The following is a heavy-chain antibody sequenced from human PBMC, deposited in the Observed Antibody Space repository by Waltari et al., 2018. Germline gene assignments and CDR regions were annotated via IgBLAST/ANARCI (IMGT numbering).Heavy chain of an antibody. D-gene: IGHD1-26*01. Sequence: QLQLQESGPGLVKPSETLSLTCTVSGGSISSSSYYWGWIRQPPGKGLEWIGSIYYSGSTYYNPSLKSRVTISVDTSKNQFSLKLSSVTAADTAVYYCARLIGRGSYYNWYFDLWGRGTLVTVSS. CDR3: ARLIGRGSYYNWYFDL. CDR1: GGSISSSSYY. V-gene: IGHV4-39*01. CDR2: IYYSGST. J-gene: IGHJ2*01.